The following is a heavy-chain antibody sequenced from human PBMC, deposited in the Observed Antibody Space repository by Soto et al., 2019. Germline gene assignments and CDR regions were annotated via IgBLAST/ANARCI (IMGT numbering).Heavy chain of an antibody. V-gene: IGHV1-8*01. J-gene: IGHJ4*02. CDR1: GNTFTSYD. CDR2: INPNSGNI. Sequence: GASVKVSCKASGNTFTSYDINWVRQATGHGLEWMRWINPNSGNIGYAQKFQGRVTMTRDTAIRTAYMEVSRLRSDDTAVYYCARGRASGSYYLLDYWGQGTLVTVSS. D-gene: IGHD3-10*01. CDR3: ARGRASGSYYLLDY.